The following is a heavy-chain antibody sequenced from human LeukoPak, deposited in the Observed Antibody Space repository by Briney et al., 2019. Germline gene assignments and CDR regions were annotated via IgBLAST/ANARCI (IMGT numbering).Heavy chain of an antibody. CDR1: GFTFSSYA. D-gene: IGHD3-16*02. Sequence: GGSLRLSCAASGFTFSSYAMSWVRQAPGKGLEWVSAISGSGGSTYYADSVKGRFTISRDNSKNTLYLQMSSLRAEDTAVYYCAKDRRGVWGSYRYTALFDYWGQGTLVTVSS. CDR3: AKDRRGVWGSYRYTALFDY. J-gene: IGHJ4*02. CDR2: ISGSGGST. V-gene: IGHV3-23*01.